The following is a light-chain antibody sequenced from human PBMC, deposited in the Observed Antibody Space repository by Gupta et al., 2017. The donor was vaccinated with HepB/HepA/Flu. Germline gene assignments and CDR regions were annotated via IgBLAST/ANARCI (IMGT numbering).Light chain of an antibody. CDR3: CSYTDSNTYWV. J-gene: IGLJ3*02. CDR1: SSDIGSYKY. V-gene: IGLV2-11*01. Sequence: QSALTQPRSVSGSPGQSVTISCTGTSSDIGSYKYVSWYQHHPGKAPKLMIYDVSHRPSGVPDRFSGSKFGNTASLTISGLQADDEADYYCCSYTDSNTYWVFGGGTKVTVL. CDR2: DVS.